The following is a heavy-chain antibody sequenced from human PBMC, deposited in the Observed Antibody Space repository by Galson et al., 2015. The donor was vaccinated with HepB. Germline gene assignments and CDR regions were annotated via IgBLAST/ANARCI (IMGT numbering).Heavy chain of an antibody. Sequence: SVKVSCKASGYAFTSYGISWVRQAPGQGLEWMGWISAYKGNTNYAQKLQGRVTMTTDTSTSTAYMELRSLRSDDTAVYYCATNSGIAAAGSVGAFDIWGQGTMVTVSS. CDR2: ISAYKGNT. J-gene: IGHJ3*02. D-gene: IGHD6-13*01. CDR3: ATNSGIAAAGSVGAFDI. V-gene: IGHV1-18*01. CDR1: GYAFTSYG.